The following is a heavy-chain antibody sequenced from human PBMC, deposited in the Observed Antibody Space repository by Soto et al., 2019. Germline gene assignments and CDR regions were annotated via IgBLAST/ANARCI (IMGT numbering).Heavy chain of an antibody. Sequence: QVQLVQSGAEVKKPGSSVKVSCKASGDTFSSYAISWVRQAPGQGLEWMGGIIPIFGTANYAQKFQGRVTITADESTSTAYMELSSLRSEDTAVYYCAREKVTICGVANRYYYYGMDVWGQGTTVTVSS. CDR1: GDTFSSYA. CDR2: IIPIFGTA. J-gene: IGHJ6*02. CDR3: AREKVTICGVANRYYYYGMDV. D-gene: IGHD3-3*01. V-gene: IGHV1-69*01.